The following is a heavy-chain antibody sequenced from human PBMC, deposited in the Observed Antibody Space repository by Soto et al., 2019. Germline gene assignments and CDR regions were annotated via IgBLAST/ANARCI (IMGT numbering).Heavy chain of an antibody. CDR1: GFTFSSYG. V-gene: IGHV3-30*03. Sequence: QVQLVESGGGVVQPGRSLRLSCAASGFTFSSYGMHWVRQAPGKGLEWVAVISYDGNNKYYADSVKGRFTISRDNFKNTLYLQMNSLRAEDTAVYYCALAGYDSNYYAVTPLSAGHFWGQGTLVTVSS. J-gene: IGHJ4*02. CDR2: ISYDGNNK. CDR3: ALAGYDSNYYAVTPLSAGHF. D-gene: IGHD4-4*01.